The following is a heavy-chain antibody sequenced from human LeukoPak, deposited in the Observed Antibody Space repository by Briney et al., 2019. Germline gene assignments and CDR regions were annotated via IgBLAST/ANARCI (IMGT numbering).Heavy chain of an antibody. CDR3: ARDHGGNSAGAMDY. V-gene: IGHV3-21*01. J-gene: IGHJ4*02. Sequence: GGSLRLSCAASGFTFSSYSMNWVRQAPGKGLEWVSSISSSSSYIYYADSVKGRFTISRDNAKNSLYLQMNSLRAEDTAVYYCARDHGGNSAGAMDYWGQGTLVTVSS. CDR2: ISSSSSYI. D-gene: IGHD4-23*01. CDR1: GFTFSSYS.